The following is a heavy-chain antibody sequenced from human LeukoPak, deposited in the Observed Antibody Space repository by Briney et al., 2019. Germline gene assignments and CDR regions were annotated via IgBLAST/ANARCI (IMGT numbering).Heavy chain of an antibody. D-gene: IGHD2-2*01. CDR1: GYRFVTYW. V-gene: IGHV5-10-1*01. CDR2: IDVGASYT. Sequence: GASLRISRKRSGYRFVTYWIAWGSQMPGKGLEWRGKIDVGASYTPSPPSFQGHVPISADKSISTAYLQWSSLKASDTAMYYCARQTGDQYEDYWGQGTLVTVSS. CDR3: ARQTGDQYEDY. J-gene: IGHJ4*02.